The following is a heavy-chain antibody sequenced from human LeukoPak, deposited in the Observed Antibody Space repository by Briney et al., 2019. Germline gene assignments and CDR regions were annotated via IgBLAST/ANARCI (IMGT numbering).Heavy chain of an antibody. CDR3: ARGQVVRAFDI. CDR1: GGSFSGYY. J-gene: IGHJ3*02. V-gene: IGHV4-34*01. D-gene: IGHD3-10*01. Sequence: PSETLSLTCAVYGGSFSGYYWSWIRQPPGKGLEWIGEINHSGSTNYNPSLKSRVTISVDTSKNQFSLKLSSVTAADTAVYYCARGQVVRAFDIWGQGTMVTVSS. CDR2: INHSGST.